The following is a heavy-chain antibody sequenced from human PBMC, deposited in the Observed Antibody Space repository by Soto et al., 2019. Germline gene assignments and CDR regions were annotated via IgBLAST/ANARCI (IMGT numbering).Heavy chain of an antibody. CDR3: AGGTYYYYGMDV. CDR1: GFTLSRYW. J-gene: IGHJ6*02. V-gene: IGHV3-7*04. CDR2: IKQDGSEK. Sequence: EVQLVESGGVLVQPGGSLRLSCAASGFTLSRYWMSWVRQAPGKGLEWVANIKQDGSEKYYVDSVKGRFTISRDNAKNALYLQMSSLRAVVTAVYYCAGGTYYYYGMDVWGQGTTVTVSS.